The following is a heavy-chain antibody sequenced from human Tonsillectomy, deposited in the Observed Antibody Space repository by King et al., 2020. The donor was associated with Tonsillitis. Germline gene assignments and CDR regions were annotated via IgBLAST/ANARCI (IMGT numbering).Heavy chain of an antibody. J-gene: IGHJ6*03. Sequence: VQLVQSGGGLVQPGRSLRLSCTASGFTFGDYAMSWVRQAPGKGLEWVGFIRSKTYGGTTEYAASVKGRFTISRDDSKSIAYLQMNSLKTEDTAVYYCSRSPESGYYYYYYMDVWGKGTTVTVSS. CDR2: IRSKTYGGTT. D-gene: IGHD3-10*01. CDR3: SRSPESGYYYYYYMDV. V-gene: IGHV3-49*04. CDR1: GFTFGDYA.